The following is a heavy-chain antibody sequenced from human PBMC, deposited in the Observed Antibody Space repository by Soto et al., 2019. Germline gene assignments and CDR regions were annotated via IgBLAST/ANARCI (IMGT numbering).Heavy chain of an antibody. CDR3: AKEVRFNYDSRGVDAFDI. Sequence: HPGGSLRLSCAASGFTFSSYGMHWVRQAPGKGLEWVAVISYHGSDQFYADSVKGRYSISRDNSKNTVHLQMNSLRAEDTAVYYCAKEVRFNYDSRGVDAFDIWGQGTVVTVSS. CDR2: ISYHGSDQ. D-gene: IGHD3-22*01. CDR1: GFTFSSYG. V-gene: IGHV3-30*18. J-gene: IGHJ3*02.